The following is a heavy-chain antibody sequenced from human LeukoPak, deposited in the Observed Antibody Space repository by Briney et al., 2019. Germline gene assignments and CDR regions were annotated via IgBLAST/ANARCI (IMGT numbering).Heavy chain of an antibody. V-gene: IGHV3-11*04. J-gene: IGHJ4*02. CDR1: GFTFSDYY. CDR3: ARDKTITFGGVIVSPDY. Sequence: GGSLRLSCAASGFTFSDYYMSWIRQAPGKGLEWVSYISSSGSTIYYADSVKGRFTISRDNSKNTLYLQMNSLRAEDTAVYYCARDKTITFGGVIVSPDYWGQGTLVTVSS. CDR2: ISSSGSTI. D-gene: IGHD3-16*02.